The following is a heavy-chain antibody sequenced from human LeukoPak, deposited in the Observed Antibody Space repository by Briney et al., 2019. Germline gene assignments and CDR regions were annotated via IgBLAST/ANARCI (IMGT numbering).Heavy chain of an antibody. D-gene: IGHD3-10*01. CDR2: ISYDGSNK. J-gene: IGHJ4*02. CDR1: GFTFSSYG. V-gene: IGHV3-30*03. CDR3: ASLWFGELFQLEK. Sequence: GRSLRLSCAASGFTFSSYGMHWVRQAPGKGLERVAVISYDGSNKYYADSVKGRFTISRDNSKNTLYLQMNSLRAEDTAVYYCASLWFGELFQLEKWGQGTLVTVSS.